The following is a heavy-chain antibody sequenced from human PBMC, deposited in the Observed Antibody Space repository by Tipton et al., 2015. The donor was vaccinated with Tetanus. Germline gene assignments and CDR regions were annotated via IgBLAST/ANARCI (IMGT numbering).Heavy chain of an antibody. V-gene: IGHV4-59*01. CDR2: IFYGGTT. Sequence: TLSLTCTVSGGSISSYYWSWIRQPPGKGLEWIGYIFYGGTTNYNPSLKSRVTISLDTSKNQFSLQLSSVTAADTAVYYCARGLGTSGFHWGQGTLVTVSS. CDR1: GGSISSYY. D-gene: IGHD1-7*01. J-gene: IGHJ4*02. CDR3: ARGLGTSGFH.